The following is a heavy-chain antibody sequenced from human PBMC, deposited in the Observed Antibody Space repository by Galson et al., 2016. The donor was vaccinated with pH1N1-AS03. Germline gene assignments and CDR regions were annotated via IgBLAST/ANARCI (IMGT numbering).Heavy chain of an antibody. D-gene: IGHD3-10*01. V-gene: IGHV1-8*02. Sequence: SVKLSCEASGYTFNNYDINWVRQATGQGLEWVGSMNPGGGGAGYADTVKGRVAITRNNAMTTAYMELSGLTAEDTATYYCATSGRKDMNYFGNIGSWGQGTLVSVSS. CDR3: ATSGRKDMNYFGNIGS. J-gene: IGHJ4*02. CDR2: MNPGGGGA. CDR1: GYTFNNYD.